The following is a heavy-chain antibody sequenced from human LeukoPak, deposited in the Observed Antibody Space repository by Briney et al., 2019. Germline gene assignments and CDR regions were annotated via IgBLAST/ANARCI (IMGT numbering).Heavy chain of an antibody. CDR2: VSGTGTA. CDR3: ARGKELTGTSGHYSFDF. J-gene: IGHJ4*02. Sequence: SETLSLTCTVSTGSLNSYFWTWVRQPAGKGLEWIGRVSGTGTAYSNPSLESRVIISLDTSRNQFSLKLMSVTAADTDVYYCARGKELTGTSGHYSFDFWGQGTLVSVSS. CDR1: TGSLNSYF. V-gene: IGHV4-4*07. D-gene: IGHD1-7*01.